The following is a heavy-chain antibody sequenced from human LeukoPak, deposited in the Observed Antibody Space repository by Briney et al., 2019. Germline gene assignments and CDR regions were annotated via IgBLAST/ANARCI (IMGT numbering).Heavy chain of an antibody. CDR1: GASISSHY. CDR2: IHYSGST. V-gene: IGHV4-59*11. J-gene: IGHJ4*02. CDR3: ARGPRVLGYCTNGVCPRSDY. Sequence: PSETLSLTCSVSGASISSHYWSWIRQPPGKGLEWIGYIHYSGSTNYNPSLKSRVTISVDTSKNQFSLKLSSVTAADTAVYYCARGPRVLGYCTNGVCPRSDYWGQGTLVTVSS. D-gene: IGHD2-8*01.